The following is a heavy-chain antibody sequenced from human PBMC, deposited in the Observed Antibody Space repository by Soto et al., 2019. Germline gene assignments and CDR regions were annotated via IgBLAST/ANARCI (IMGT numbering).Heavy chain of an antibody. CDR2: IRSKANSYAT. CDR1: GFTFSGSA. J-gene: IGHJ6*02. V-gene: IGHV3-73*02. Sequence: EVQLVESGGGLVQPGGSLKLSCADSGFTFSGSAMHWVRQASGKGLEWVGRIRSKANSYATAYAASVKGRFTISRDDSKNTAYLQMNSLKTEDTAVYYCTRPGSSGWYGGDVWGQGTTVTVSS. D-gene: IGHD6-19*01. CDR3: TRPGSSGWYGGDV.